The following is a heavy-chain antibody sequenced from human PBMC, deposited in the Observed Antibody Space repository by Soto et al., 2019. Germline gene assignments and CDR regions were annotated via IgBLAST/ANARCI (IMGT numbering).Heavy chain of an antibody. CDR2: IYHSGST. CDR3: ASLGGGYCSSTSCRTYYFDY. V-gene: IGHV4-4*02. J-gene: IGHJ4*02. CDR1: GGSISSSNW. Sequence: TLSLTCAVSGGSISSSNWWSWVRQPPGKGLEWIGEIYHSGSTNYNPSLKSRVTISVDKSKNQFSLKLSSVTAADTAVYYCASLGGGYCSSTSCRTYYFDYWGQGTLVTVSS. D-gene: IGHD2-2*01.